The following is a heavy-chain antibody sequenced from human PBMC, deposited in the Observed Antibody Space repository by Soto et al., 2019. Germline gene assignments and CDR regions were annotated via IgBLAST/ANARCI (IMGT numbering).Heavy chain of an antibody. CDR1: GGPFSGYL. Sequence: PSETLSLTCAVYGGPFSGYLWTWIRQPPGKGLEWIGEINHFGSTDYNPSLKSRVTISLDTAKNQISLKLSSVTAADTAVYFCAGWAGWDLLLNTHCFDYWGQGTLVTVSS. CDR2: INHFGST. CDR3: AGWAGWDLLLNTHCFDY. V-gene: IGHV4-34*01. D-gene: IGHD1-26*01. J-gene: IGHJ4*02.